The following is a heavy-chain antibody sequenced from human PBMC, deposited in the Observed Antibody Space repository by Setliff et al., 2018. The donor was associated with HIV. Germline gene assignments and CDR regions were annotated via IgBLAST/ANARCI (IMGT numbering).Heavy chain of an antibody. D-gene: IGHD5-12*01. CDR1: GYSLTELS. CDR3: ARGWLPTDFSFYYMDV. V-gene: IGHV1-24*01. CDR2: FDPDDGET. J-gene: IGHJ6*03. Sequence: ASVKVSCKVSGYSLTELSMHWVRQAPGKGLEWMGGFDPDDGETVYAQQFQGRLSITADKSTDTAYMELSSLRSEDTAVYYCARGWLPTDFSFYYMDVWGKGTTVTVSS.